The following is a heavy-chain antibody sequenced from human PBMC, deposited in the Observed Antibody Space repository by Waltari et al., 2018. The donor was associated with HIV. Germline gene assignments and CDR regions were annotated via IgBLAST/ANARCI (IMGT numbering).Heavy chain of an antibody. J-gene: IGHJ6*02. Sequence: EQLVESGGGLVQPGGSLRLSCAASGFTFSRHWMGWVRQAPGKGLEWVANIKKDGSEKYYVDSVKGRFTMSRDNAKNSLFLHINSLRAEDTAVYYCAREQDGYFGLDVWGQGTTVTVSS. CDR2: IKKDGSEK. CDR1: GFTFSRHW. CDR3: AREQDGYFGLDV. V-gene: IGHV3-7*03.